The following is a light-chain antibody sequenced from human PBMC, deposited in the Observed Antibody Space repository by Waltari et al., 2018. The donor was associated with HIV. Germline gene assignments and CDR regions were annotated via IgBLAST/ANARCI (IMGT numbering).Light chain of an antibody. V-gene: IGKV3-20*01. CDR1: QSVSSSY. J-gene: IGKJ1*01. Sequence: EIVLTQSPGTLSLSPGERATLSCRASQSVSSSYLAWYQQKPGQAPRLLIYGASSRATGIPDRFSGSWSGTDFTLTISRLEPEDFAVYYCQQYGSSPGRTFGQGTKVEIK. CDR3: QQYGSSPGRT. CDR2: GAS.